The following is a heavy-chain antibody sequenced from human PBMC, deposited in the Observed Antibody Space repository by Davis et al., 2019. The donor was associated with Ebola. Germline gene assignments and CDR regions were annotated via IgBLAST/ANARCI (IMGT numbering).Heavy chain of an antibody. Sequence: PGGSLRLSCAASGFTFSSYWMTWVRQAPGKGLEWVGNIKQDGSEKYYVDSVKGRFTISRDNAKNSLYLQMNSLKTEDTAVYYCVGGSVNTAFRALEIWGQGTMVTVSS. CDR2: IKQDGSEK. V-gene: IGHV3-7*03. D-gene: IGHD5-18*01. CDR1: GFTFSSYW. J-gene: IGHJ3*02. CDR3: VGGSVNTAFRALEI.